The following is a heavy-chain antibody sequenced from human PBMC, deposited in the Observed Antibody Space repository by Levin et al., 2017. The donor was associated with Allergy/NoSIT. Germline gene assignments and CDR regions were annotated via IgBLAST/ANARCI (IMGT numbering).Heavy chain of an antibody. Sequence: QSGGSLRLSCAASGFTFSIHALHWVRQAPGKGLEWVAVISYDARNKYYADSVKGRFTISRDNSKNTLYLQMNSLRAEDTAVYYCARGDSIALAAYAMNVWGQGTTVTVSS. CDR3: ARGDSIALAAYAMNV. CDR1: GFTFSIHA. D-gene: IGHD6-19*01. CDR2: ISYDARNK. V-gene: IGHV3-30*04. J-gene: IGHJ6*02.